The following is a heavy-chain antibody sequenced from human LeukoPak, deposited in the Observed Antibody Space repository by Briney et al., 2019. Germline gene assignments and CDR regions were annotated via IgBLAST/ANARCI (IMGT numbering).Heavy chain of an antibody. CDR1: GYTFTGYY. Sequence: ASVKVSCKASGYTFTGYYMHWVRQAPGQGLEWMGWINPNSGSTNYAQKFQGRVTMTRDTSISTAYMELSRLRSDDTAVYYCARDEGYSYGAFDYWGQGTLVTVSS. CDR3: ARDEGYSYGAFDY. J-gene: IGHJ4*02. V-gene: IGHV1-2*02. D-gene: IGHD5-18*01. CDR2: INPNSGST.